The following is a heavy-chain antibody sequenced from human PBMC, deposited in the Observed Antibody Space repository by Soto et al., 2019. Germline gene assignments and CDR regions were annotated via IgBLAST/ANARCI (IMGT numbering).Heavy chain of an antibody. J-gene: IGHJ4*02. Sequence: QVQLVESGGGVVQPGRSLRLSCAASGFTFSSYGMHWVRQAPGKGLEWMAVISHDGTKKYYVDSVKGRFTISRDNSKNTLYLQMNSLRAEDTALDSCAKGAHSSGSYQLDYWGQGTLVTVSS. CDR3: AKGAHSSGSYQLDY. CDR1: GFTFSSYG. D-gene: IGHD3-22*01. CDR2: ISHDGTKK. V-gene: IGHV3-30*18.